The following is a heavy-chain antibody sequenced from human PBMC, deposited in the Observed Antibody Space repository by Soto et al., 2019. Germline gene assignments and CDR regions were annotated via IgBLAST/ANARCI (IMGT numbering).Heavy chain of an antibody. Sequence: GGSLRLSCAASGFTFSDYYMSWIRQAPGKGLDWLSYVSASGTTIYYSDSVKCRFSISRDNANILLYLQMNSLRAEDTAVYYCARDHDAFDIWGQGTMVTVSS. CDR3: ARDHDAFDI. CDR1: GFTFSDYY. V-gene: IGHV3-11*01. CDR2: VSASGTTI. J-gene: IGHJ3*02.